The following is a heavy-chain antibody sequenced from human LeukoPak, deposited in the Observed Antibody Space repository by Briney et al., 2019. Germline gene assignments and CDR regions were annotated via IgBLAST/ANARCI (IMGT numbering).Heavy chain of an antibody. CDR3: AKALWFGESRGPFDY. D-gene: IGHD3-10*01. CDR2: ISYDGSNK. V-gene: IGHV3-30*18. J-gene: IGHJ4*02. Sequence: PGRSLRLSCAASGFTFSSYGMHWVRQAPGKGLEWVAVISYDGSNKYYADSVKGRFTISRDNSKNTLYLQMNSLRAEDTAVYYCAKALWFGESRGPFDYWGQGTLVTVSS. CDR1: GFTFSSYG.